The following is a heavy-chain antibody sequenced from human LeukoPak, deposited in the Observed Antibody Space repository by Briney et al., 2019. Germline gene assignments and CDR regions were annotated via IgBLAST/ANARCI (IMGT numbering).Heavy chain of an antibody. V-gene: IGHV4-34*01. CDR1: GGSFSDYY. CDR3: ARGFMITFGGVIFDY. J-gene: IGHJ4*02. CDR2: INHSGST. D-gene: IGHD3-16*01. Sequence: PSETLSLTCAVYGGSFSDYYWSWIRQPPGKGLEWIGEINHSGSTNYNPSLKSRVTISVDTSKNQFSLKLSSVTAADTAVYYCARGFMITFGGVIFDYWGQGTLVTVSS.